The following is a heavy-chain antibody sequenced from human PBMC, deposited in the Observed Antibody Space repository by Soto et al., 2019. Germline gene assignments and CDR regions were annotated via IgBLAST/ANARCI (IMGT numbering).Heavy chain of an antibody. D-gene: IGHD2-2*02. J-gene: IGHJ6*02. CDR2: IWSDGSNK. CDR3: ARGGYCSSTSCYTQRGGVERRLYYYYGMDV. V-gene: IGHV3-33*01. Sequence: QVQLVESGRGVVQPGRSLRLSCAASGFTFSNYGMHWVRQAPGKGLEWVAVIWSDGSNKYYADSVKGRFTISRDNSKNTLYLQMNSVRAEDTAVYYCARGGYCSSTSCYTQRGGVERRLYYYYGMDVWGQGTTVTVSS. CDR1: GFTFSNYG.